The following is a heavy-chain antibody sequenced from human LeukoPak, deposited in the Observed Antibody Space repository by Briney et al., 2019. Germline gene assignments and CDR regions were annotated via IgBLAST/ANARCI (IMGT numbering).Heavy chain of an antibody. Sequence: GGSLRLSCAASGFTVSSNYMSWVRQAPGKGLEWVSVIYSGGSTYYADSVKGRFTIPRDNAKNSLYLQMNSLRAEDTAVYYCAKEGNAASLDYWGQGTLVTVSS. V-gene: IGHV3-53*01. CDR2: IYSGGST. J-gene: IGHJ4*02. D-gene: IGHD1-1*01. CDR1: GFTVSSNY. CDR3: AKEGNAASLDY.